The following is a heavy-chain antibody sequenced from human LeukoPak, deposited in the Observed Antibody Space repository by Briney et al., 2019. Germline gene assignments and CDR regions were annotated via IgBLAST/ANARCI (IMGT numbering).Heavy chain of an antibody. CDR3: AKDLRELLGSYYYGMDV. J-gene: IGHJ6*04. V-gene: IGHV3-30*18. CDR1: GFTISSYG. Sequence: PGGSLRLSCAASGFTISSYGMHWVRQAPGKGLEWVAVISYDGSNKYYADSVKGRFTISRDNSKNTLYLQMNSLRAEDTAVYYCAKDLRELLGSYYYGMDVWGKGTTVTVSS. D-gene: IGHD3-10*01. CDR2: ISYDGSNK.